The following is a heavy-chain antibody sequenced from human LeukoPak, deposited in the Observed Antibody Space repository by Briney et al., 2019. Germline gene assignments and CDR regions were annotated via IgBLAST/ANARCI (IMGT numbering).Heavy chain of an antibody. D-gene: IGHD3-3*01. V-gene: IGHV4-4*07. CDR2: IYTSGST. Sequence: SETLSLTCTVSGGSISSYYWSWIRQPAGKGLEWIGRIYTSGSTNYNPSLKSRVTMSVDTSKNQFSLKLSSVTAADTAVYYCALEGIFGVVKGSYYMDVWGKGATVTVSS. J-gene: IGHJ6*03. CDR3: ALEGIFGVVKGSYYMDV. CDR1: GGSISSYY.